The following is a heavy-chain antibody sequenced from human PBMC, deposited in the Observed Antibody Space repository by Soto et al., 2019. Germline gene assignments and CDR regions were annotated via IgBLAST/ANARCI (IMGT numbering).Heavy chain of an antibody. CDR1: GGSVSSGSYY. D-gene: IGHD4-17*01. J-gene: IGHJ4*02. CDR2: IYHSGST. CDR3: ARGPHADYADY. Sequence: QVRLQESGPGLVKPSETLSLTCSVSGGSVSSGSYYWTWIRQPPGKRLDWIGNIYHSGSTNYNPSLKSXXKXSXXTSKNQFSLKLSSVTAADTAVYYGARGPHADYADYWGQGTLVTVSS. V-gene: IGHV4-61*01.